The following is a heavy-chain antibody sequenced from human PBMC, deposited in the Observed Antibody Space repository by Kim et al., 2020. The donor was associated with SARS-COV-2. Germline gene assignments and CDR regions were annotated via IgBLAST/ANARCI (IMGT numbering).Heavy chain of an antibody. CDR3: AKDISSGTWYGMDV. Sequence: GGSLRLSCAASGFTFGDYAMHWVRQAPGKGLEWVSGISWNSGSIGYADSVKGRFTISRDNAKNSLYLQMNSLRAEDTALYYCAKDISSGTWYGMDVWGQGTTVTVSS. CDR2: ISWNSGSI. CDR1: GFTFGDYA. V-gene: IGHV3-9*01. D-gene: IGHD1-26*01. J-gene: IGHJ6*02.